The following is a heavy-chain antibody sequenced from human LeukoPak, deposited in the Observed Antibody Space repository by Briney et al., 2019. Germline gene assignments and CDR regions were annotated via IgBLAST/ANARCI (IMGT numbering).Heavy chain of an antibody. CDR3: AFSLGGEYYFDY. Sequence: PGGSLRLSCAPSRFTFRTYGMHCVRQAPGKGLEWVAVIWFDGNTEYYGDSVKGRFTISRDNSQNTLYLQMNSLRAEDTAVYYCAFSLGGEYYFDYWGQGTLVTVSS. D-gene: IGHD3-16*01. CDR2: IWFDGNTE. V-gene: IGHV3-33*01. CDR1: RFTFRTYG. J-gene: IGHJ4*02.